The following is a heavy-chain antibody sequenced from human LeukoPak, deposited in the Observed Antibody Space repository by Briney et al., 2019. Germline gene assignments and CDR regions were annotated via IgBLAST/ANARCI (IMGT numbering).Heavy chain of an antibody. CDR2: IFYSGAS. CDR1: GGSISSYY. D-gene: IGHD4-23*01. V-gene: IGHV4-59*06. Sequence: SETLSLTCTVSGGSISSYYWTWVRQHPGKGLEWIGYIFYSGASYSNPSLRSRVTISVDTSKNQFSLKLSSVTAADTAVYYCARRWLRNAFDIWGQGTMVTVSS. CDR3: ARRWLRNAFDI. J-gene: IGHJ3*02.